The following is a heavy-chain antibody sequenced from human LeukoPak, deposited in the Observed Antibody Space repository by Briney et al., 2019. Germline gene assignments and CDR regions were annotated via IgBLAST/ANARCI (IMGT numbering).Heavy chain of an antibody. V-gene: IGHV3-23*01. CDR3: AKVSVERGYSGYDDY. CDR1: GFTFSNYA. J-gene: IGHJ4*02. D-gene: IGHD5-12*01. Sequence: GGSLRLSGTASGFTFSNYAMSWVRQAPGKGLEWVSSISGSGGSTYYADSVKGRFTISRDNSKNTLYLQMNSLRAEDTAVYYCAKVSVERGYSGYDDYWGQGTLVTVSS. CDR2: ISGSGGST.